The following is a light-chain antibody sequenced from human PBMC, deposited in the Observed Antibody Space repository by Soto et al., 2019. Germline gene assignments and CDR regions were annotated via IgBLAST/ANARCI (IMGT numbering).Light chain of an antibody. CDR2: EVS. Sequence: QPVLTQPASVSGSPGQSITISCTGTSSDVGGYNYVSWYQQHPGKAPKLMISEVSNRPSGVSNRFSGSKSDNTASLTISGLQAEDEANYYCSSYTSKSYVVFGGGTKLTVL. V-gene: IGLV2-14*01. J-gene: IGLJ2*01. CDR3: SSYTSKSYVV. CDR1: SSDVGGYNY.